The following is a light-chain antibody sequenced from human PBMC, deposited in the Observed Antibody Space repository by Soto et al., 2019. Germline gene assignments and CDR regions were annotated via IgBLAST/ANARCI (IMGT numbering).Light chain of an antibody. Sequence: EIVLTQSPGTLSLSPGERATLSCRASQSVFKNYLAWYQQKPGQAPRLLIYGASTRAAGISDMFSGSGSGTDFTLTVNILEAAFFAVYYCQQYGSSPSTFGQGTKVEIK. V-gene: IGKV3-20*01. CDR3: QQYGSSPST. J-gene: IGKJ4*01. CDR1: QSVFKNY. CDR2: GAS.